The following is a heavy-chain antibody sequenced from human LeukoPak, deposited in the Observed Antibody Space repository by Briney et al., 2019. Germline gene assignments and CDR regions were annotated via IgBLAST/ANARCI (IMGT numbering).Heavy chain of an antibody. CDR1: GFNFNIYG. Sequence: GGSLRLSCAASGFNFNIYGMNWVRQAPGKGLEWVSSISSESTNIYYTDSVKGRFTIARNNAKNSLYLQMNSLIPEDTAVYYCSRDGSGSGDVWGQGTLVTVSS. J-gene: IGHJ4*02. D-gene: IGHD2-21*02. CDR3: SRDGSGSGDV. V-gene: IGHV3-21*01. CDR2: ISSESTNI.